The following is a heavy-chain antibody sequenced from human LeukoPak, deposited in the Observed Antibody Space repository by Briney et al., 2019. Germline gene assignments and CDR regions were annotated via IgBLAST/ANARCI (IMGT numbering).Heavy chain of an antibody. D-gene: IGHD6-6*01. CDR3: ASEARSTAVAARPGPKIDY. CDR2: IIPIFGTA. J-gene: IGHJ4*02. V-gene: IGHV1-69*05. CDR1: GGTFSSYA. Sequence: SVKVSCNASGGTFSSYAISWVRQAPGQGLEWMGRIIPIFGTANYAQKFQGRVTITTDESTSTAYMELSSLRSEDTAVYYCASEARSTAVAARPGPKIDYWGQGTLVTVSS.